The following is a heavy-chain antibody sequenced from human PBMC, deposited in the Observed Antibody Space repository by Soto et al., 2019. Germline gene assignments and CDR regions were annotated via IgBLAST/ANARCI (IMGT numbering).Heavy chain of an antibody. V-gene: IGHV3-64D*06. CDR1: GFTFSSYA. D-gene: IGHD1-20*01. CDR2: ISSNGGST. Sequence: GGSLRLSCSASGFTFSSYAMHWVRQAPGKGLEYVSAISSNGGSTYYADSVKGRFTISRDNSKNTLYLQMSSLRAEDTAVYYCVKAQTIIYYYYYYGMDVWGQGTTVTVS. J-gene: IGHJ6*02. CDR3: VKAQTIIYYYYYYGMDV.